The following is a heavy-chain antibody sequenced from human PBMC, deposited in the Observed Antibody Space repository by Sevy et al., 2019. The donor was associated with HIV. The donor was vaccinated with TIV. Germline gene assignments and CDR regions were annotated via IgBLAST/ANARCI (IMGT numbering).Heavy chain of an antibody. Sequence: GGSLRLSCAASGFTFSSYAMSWVRLAPGKGLEWVSAVSGSGGSTDYADSVKGRFTISRDNSKNTLYLQMNSLRAEDTAVYYCAKDSWYASGSYDYYYYYMDVWGKGTTVTVSS. CDR1: GFTFSSYA. CDR2: VSGSGGST. J-gene: IGHJ6*03. CDR3: AKDSWYASGSYDYYYYYMDV. V-gene: IGHV3-23*01. D-gene: IGHD3-10*01.